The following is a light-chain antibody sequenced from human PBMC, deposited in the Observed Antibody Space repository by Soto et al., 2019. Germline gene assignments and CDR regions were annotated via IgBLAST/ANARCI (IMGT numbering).Light chain of an antibody. CDR1: QSISSY. V-gene: IGKV1-39*01. Sequence: DIQMTQSPSSLSASVGERVTITCRASQSISSYLNWYQQKPGKAPKLLIYAASSLQSGVPSRFSGSGSGTDCTLTISSLQPEDFATYYCQQSYSTLWTFGQGTKVEIK. CDR2: AAS. CDR3: QQSYSTLWT. J-gene: IGKJ1*01.